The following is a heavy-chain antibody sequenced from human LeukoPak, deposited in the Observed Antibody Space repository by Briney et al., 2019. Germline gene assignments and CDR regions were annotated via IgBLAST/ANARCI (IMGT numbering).Heavy chain of an antibody. CDR1: GFTFSDAW. J-gene: IGHJ3*02. D-gene: IGHD3-3*01. CDR2: IKSKAHGGTT. V-gene: IGHV3-15*01. CDR3: AKDDPASYYDFRTGGAFDI. Sequence: GGSLRLSCAASGFTFSDAWMYWVRQAPGKGLEWVGRIKSKAHGGTTDFAAPVKGRFTISRDDSQNTLYLQMNSLRAEDTAVYYCAKDDPASYYDFRTGGAFDIWGQGTMVTVSS.